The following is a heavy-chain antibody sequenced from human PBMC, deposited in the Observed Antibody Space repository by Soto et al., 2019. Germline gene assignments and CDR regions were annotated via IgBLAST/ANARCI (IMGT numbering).Heavy chain of an antibody. CDR3: ARARYYGSSAGMDV. Sequence: PGGSLRLSCAASGFTVNSNYMTWVRQAPGKGLEWVSIIYNGGGSDSADSVKGRFTVSRDNSKNTLYLQMNSLRVEDTAVYYFARARYYGSSAGMDVWGQGTTDTVSS. CDR1: GFTVNSNY. CDR2: IYNGGGS. J-gene: IGHJ6*02. V-gene: IGHV3-53*01. D-gene: IGHD2-2*01.